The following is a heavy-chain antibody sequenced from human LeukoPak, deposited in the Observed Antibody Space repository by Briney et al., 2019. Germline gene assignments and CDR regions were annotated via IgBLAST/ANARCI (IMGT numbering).Heavy chain of an antibody. CDR2: IIPIFGTA. V-gene: IGHV1-69*06. Sequence: GGSLRLSCAASGFTFSSYAISWVRQAPGQGLEWMGGIIPIFGTANYAQKFQGRVTITADKSTSTAYMELSSLRSEDTAVYYCAGEDYDTLTGYYTVGFDAFDIWGQGTMVTVSS. D-gene: IGHD3-9*01. CDR3: AGEDYDTLTGYYTVGFDAFDI. CDR1: GFTFSSYA. J-gene: IGHJ3*02.